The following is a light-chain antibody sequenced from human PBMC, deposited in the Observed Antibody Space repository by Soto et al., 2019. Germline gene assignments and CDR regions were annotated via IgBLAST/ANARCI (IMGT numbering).Light chain of an antibody. CDR2: AVS. Sequence: EIMMTQSPGTLSASPGERATLSCRASQSVSSNLAWYQQKPGQAPRLLIYAVSTRATGIPARFSGSGSGTESTLTISSLQSEDFAVYYCQQYNKWPLTFGQGTKVEIK. V-gene: IGKV3-15*01. CDR3: QQYNKWPLT. CDR1: QSVSSN. J-gene: IGKJ1*01.